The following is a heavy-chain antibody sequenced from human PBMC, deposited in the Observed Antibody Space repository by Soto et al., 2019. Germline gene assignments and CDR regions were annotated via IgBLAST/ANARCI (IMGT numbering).Heavy chain of an antibody. CDR3: AKYPFYDILTGYHDY. CDR1: GFTFSGYA. Sequence: PGGSLRLSCAASGFTFSGYAMSWVRQAPGKGLEWVSAISGSGGSTYYADSVKGRFTISRDNSKNTLYLQMNSLRAEDTAVYYCAKYPFYDILTGYHDYWGQGTLVTVSS. J-gene: IGHJ4*02. V-gene: IGHV3-23*01. CDR2: ISGSGGST. D-gene: IGHD3-9*01.